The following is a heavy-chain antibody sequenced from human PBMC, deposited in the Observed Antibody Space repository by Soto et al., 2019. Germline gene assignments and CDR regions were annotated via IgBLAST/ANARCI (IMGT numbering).Heavy chain of an antibody. Sequence: PGGSLRLSCAASGFTFSSYGMHWVRQAPGKGLEWVAVISYDGSNKYYADSVKGRFTISRDNSKNTLYLQMNSLRAEDTAVYYCAKKGYSSGHWGQGTLVTVSS. CDR3: AKKGYSSGH. D-gene: IGHD6-19*01. V-gene: IGHV3-30*18. J-gene: IGHJ4*02. CDR2: ISYDGSNK. CDR1: GFTFSSYG.